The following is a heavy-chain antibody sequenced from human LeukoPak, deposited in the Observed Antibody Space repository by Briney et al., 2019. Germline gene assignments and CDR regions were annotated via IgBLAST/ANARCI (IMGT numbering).Heavy chain of an antibody. V-gene: IGHV1-18*01. CDR2: ISAYNGNT. D-gene: IGHD2-15*01. Sequence: ASVKVSCKASGYTFTSYGISWVRQAPGQGLEWMGWISAYNGNTNYAQKLQGRVTMTTDTSTSTAYMELRSLRSDDTAVYYCARDLQDIVGPLYYYYYYMDVWGKGTTVTISS. CDR1: GYTFTSYG. J-gene: IGHJ6*03. CDR3: ARDLQDIVGPLYYYYYYMDV.